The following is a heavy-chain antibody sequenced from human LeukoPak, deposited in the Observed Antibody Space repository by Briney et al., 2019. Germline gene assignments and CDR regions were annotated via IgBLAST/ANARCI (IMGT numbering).Heavy chain of an antibody. V-gene: IGHV1-18*01. J-gene: IGHJ4*02. CDR2: ISAYNGNT. CDR1: GYTFTSYG. Sequence: RASVNVSCKASGYTFTSYGISWVRQAPGQGLEWMGWISAYNGNTNYAHSLQGRATMTTDTSTSTAYMELRSLSSDDTAVYYCARDHYYDSSGYYGRDYWGQGTLVTVSP. CDR3: ARDHYYDSSGYYGRDY. D-gene: IGHD3-22*01.